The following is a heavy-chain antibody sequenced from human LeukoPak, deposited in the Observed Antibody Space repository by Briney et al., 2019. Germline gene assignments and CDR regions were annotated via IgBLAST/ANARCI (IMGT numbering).Heavy chain of an antibody. CDR1: GGSFSGYY. CDR3: ARSHPYCSSTSCPYVFDP. Sequence: PSETLSLTCAVYGGSFSGYYWSWIRQPPGKGLEWIGEINHSGSTNYNPSLKSRVTISVDTSKNQFSLKLSSVTAADTAVYYCARSHPYCSSTSCPYVFDPWGQGTLVTVSS. D-gene: IGHD2-2*01. CDR2: INHSGST. V-gene: IGHV4-34*01. J-gene: IGHJ5*02.